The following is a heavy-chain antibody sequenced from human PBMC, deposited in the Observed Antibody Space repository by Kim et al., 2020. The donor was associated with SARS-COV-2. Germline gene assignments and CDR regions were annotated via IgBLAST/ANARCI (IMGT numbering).Heavy chain of an antibody. V-gene: IGHV4-4*02. Sequence: LKSRVTISVDKSKNRFSLKLSSVTAADTAVYYCARVPRSGIAAAGTFFDYWGQGTLVTVSS. CDR3: ARVPRSGIAAAGTFFDY. D-gene: IGHD6-13*01. J-gene: IGHJ4*02.